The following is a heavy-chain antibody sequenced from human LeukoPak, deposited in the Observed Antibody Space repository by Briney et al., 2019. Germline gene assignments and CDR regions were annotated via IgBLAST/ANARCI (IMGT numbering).Heavy chain of an antibody. CDR1: GFTFSGYW. CDR3: VREGHGNYPIDY. Sequence: GGSLRLSCAASGFTFSGYWMHWVRQGPGKGLVWVSRINTDGSSTSYADSVKGRFTISRDNAKNTLYLQMNSLRAEDTAVYYCVREGHGNYPIDYWGQGTLVTVSS. CDR2: INTDGSST. J-gene: IGHJ4*02. D-gene: IGHD4-17*01. V-gene: IGHV3-74*01.